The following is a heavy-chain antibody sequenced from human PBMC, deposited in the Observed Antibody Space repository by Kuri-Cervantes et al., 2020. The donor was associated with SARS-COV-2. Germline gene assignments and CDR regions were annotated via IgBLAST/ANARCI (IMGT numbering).Heavy chain of an antibody. J-gene: IGHJ6*03. V-gene: IGHV3-23*01. CDR1: GFTFSSYS. Sequence: GESLKISCSASGFTFSSYSINWVRQAPGKGLEWVSAISGSGGSTYYADSVKGRFTISRDNSKNTLYLQMNSLRAEDTAVYYCAKASLVGYYYYYMDVWGKGTTVTVSS. CDR3: AKASLVGYYYYYMDV. D-gene: IGHD1-26*01. CDR2: ISGSGGST.